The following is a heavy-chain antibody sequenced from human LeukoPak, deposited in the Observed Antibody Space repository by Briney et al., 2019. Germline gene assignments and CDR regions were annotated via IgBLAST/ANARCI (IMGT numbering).Heavy chain of an antibody. CDR2: ICWDSRSA. Sequence: GGSLRLSCAASGFTFDDYAMHWVRQSPGKGRQWVSFICWDSRSAYYAESVKGRFTISRDNNKKSVFLQMNSLSAEDTAFYYCARDSQDYSASTCYFDYWGQGTLVTVSA. J-gene: IGHJ4*02. CDR1: GFTFDDYA. CDR3: ARDSQDYSASTCYFDY. V-gene: IGHV3-43D*03. D-gene: IGHD1-26*01.